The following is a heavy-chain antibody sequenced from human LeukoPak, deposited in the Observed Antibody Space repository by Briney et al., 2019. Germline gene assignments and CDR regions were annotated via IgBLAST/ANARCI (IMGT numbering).Heavy chain of an antibody. CDR2: ISYDGSNK. Sequence: RPGGSLRLSCAASGFTFSSYGMHWVRQAPGKGLEWVAVISYDGSNKYYADSVKGRFTISRDNSKNTLYLHMSSLRAEDTAVYFCAKRGVVIRVILVGFHKEAYYFDSWGQGALVTVSS. D-gene: IGHD3-22*01. CDR1: GFTFSSYG. CDR3: AKRGVVIRVILVGFHKEAYYFDS. V-gene: IGHV3-30*18. J-gene: IGHJ4*02.